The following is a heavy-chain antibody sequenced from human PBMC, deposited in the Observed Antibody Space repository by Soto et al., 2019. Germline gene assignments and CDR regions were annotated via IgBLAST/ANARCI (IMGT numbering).Heavy chain of an antibody. Sequence: GGSLRLSCAASGFTFSSYAMSWVRQAPGKGLEWVSAISGSGGSTYYADSVKGRFTISRDNSKNTLYLQMNSLRAEDTAVYYCTVTHAPYYFDYWGQGTLVTVSS. CDR2: ISGSGGST. CDR1: GFTFSSYA. CDR3: TVTHAPYYFDY. D-gene: IGHD4-4*01. J-gene: IGHJ4*02. V-gene: IGHV3-23*01.